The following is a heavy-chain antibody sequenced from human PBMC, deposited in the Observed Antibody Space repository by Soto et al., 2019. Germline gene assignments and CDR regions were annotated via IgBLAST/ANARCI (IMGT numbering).Heavy chain of an antibody. Sequence: PSETMSLTCTVSVGSISSGGYYWSWIRQHPGKGLEWIGYIYYSGSTYYNPSLKSRVTISVDTSKNQFSLKLSSVTAADTAVYYCARDLGLTTNWFDPWGQGTLVTVSS. CDR3: ARDLGLTTNWFDP. J-gene: IGHJ5*02. CDR2: IYYSGST. D-gene: IGHD3-16*01. V-gene: IGHV4-31*03. CDR1: VGSISSGGYY.